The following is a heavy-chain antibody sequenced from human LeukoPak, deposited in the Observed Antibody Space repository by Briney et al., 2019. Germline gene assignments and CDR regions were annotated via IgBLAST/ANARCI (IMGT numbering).Heavy chain of an antibody. CDR2: IRSSGNVI. V-gene: IGHV3-48*03. CDR1: GFTFSDCE. CDR3: ARGSYGDYTY. J-gene: IGHJ4*02. Sequence: QTGGSLRLSCAASGFTFSDCEMNWVRQAPGKGLEWVSYIRSSGNVIYYADSVKGRFTISRDNAKSSLSLQMNSLRVEDTAIYYCARGSYGDYTYWGQGTLVTVSS. D-gene: IGHD4-17*01.